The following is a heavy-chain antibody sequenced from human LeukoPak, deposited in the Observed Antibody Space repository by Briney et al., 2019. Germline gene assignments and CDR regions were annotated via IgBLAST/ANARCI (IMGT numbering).Heavy chain of an antibody. CDR1: GYTSASYW. CDR3: ARVPNYYYYYMDV. Sequence: GESLKISCKGSGYTSASYWIGWVRQMPGKGLEWMGIIHPGDSDTKYSPSFQGQVTISADKSISTAYLQWRSLKASDTAMYYCARVPNYYYYYMDVWGKGTTVTVSS. CDR2: IHPGDSDT. J-gene: IGHJ6*03. V-gene: IGHV5-51*01.